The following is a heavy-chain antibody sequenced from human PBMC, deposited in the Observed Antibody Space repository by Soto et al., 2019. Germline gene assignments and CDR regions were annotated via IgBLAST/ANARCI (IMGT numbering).Heavy chain of an antibody. CDR1: GGSVCISSDY. V-gene: IGHV4-39*01. Sequence: LSLGCAVSGGSVCISSDYGGLIRQPPGKGLEWIGSIYYSGSTYYNPSLKSRVTISVDTSKNQFSLKLSSVTAADTAVYYCARQEVKYQLDSYYFDGIDVCGQGISVT. CDR3: ARQEVKYQLDSYYFDGIDV. CDR2: IYYSGST. J-gene: IGHJ6*02. D-gene: IGHD2-2*01.